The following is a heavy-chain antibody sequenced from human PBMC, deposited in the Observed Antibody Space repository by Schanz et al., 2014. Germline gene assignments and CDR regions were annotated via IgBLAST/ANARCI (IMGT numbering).Heavy chain of an antibody. CDR2: ISNSGYTI. V-gene: IGHV3-11*01. D-gene: IGHD6-6*01. Sequence: QVQLVESGGGLVKPGGSLRLSCAASGFTFSDYYMNWIRQAPGKGLEWVSYISNSGYTIYYADSVKGRFTISRDNAKTSLTLQRNSRRAETTALYYCARAPPPYSSSPYYWYYGMDVWGQGTTVTVSS. CDR1: GFTFSDYY. CDR3: ARAPPPYSSSPYYWYYGMDV. J-gene: IGHJ6*02.